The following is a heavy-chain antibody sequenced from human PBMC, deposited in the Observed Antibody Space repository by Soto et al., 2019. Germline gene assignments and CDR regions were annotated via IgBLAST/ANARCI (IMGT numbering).Heavy chain of an antibody. D-gene: IGHD3-16*01. CDR1: GDSVSSGDYY. J-gene: IGHJ5*02. CDR2: IYFSGRT. Sequence: TLSLTCTVSGDSVSSGDYYWTWIRQPPGKGLEWVGHIYFSGRTNYIPSLESRVTISLDTSKNQFSLKLTSVTAADTAVYYCARVPIDTYMIYWSDPWGQGTLVTVSS. CDR3: ARVPIDTYMIYWSDP. V-gene: IGHV4-61*08.